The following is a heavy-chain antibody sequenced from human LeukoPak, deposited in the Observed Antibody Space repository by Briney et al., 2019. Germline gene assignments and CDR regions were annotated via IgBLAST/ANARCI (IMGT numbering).Heavy chain of an antibody. Sequence: GGSLRLSCAASGFTFSSYWMHWVRQAPGKGLEWVSSISSRSSYIYYADSVKGRFTISRDNAKNSLYLQMNSLRAEDTAVYYCARSYGDYVRAPFRYWGQGTLVTVSS. V-gene: IGHV3-21*01. J-gene: IGHJ4*02. D-gene: IGHD4-17*01. CDR1: GFTFSSYW. CDR2: ISSRSSYI. CDR3: ARSYGDYVRAPFRY.